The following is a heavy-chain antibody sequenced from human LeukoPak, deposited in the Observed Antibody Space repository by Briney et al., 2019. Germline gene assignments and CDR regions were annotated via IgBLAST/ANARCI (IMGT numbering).Heavy chain of an antibody. CDR2: IKPDGGEK. CDR1: GFTFSSYW. CDR3: ARGPTRLYSSSWFDY. J-gene: IGHJ4*02. V-gene: IGHV3-7*04. D-gene: IGHD6-13*01. Sequence: GGSLRLSCAASGFTFSSYWMSWVRQAPGKGLEWVANIKPDGGEKYYVDSVKGRFTISRDNAKNSLYLQMNSLRAEDTALYYCARGPTRLYSSSWFDYWGQGTLVTVSS.